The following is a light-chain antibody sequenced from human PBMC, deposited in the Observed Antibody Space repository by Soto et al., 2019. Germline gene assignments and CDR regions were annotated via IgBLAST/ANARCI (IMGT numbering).Light chain of an antibody. CDR3: ASWDDSLSAYV. J-gene: IGLJ1*01. Sequence: QSVLTQPPSASGTPGQRVTISCSGSNSNIGSNTVNWYQQLPGTAPKLLIYYDNLRPSGVPDRISGSKSGTSASLAISGLRSEDEADYYCASWDDSLSAYVFGSGTKATVL. CDR2: YDN. V-gene: IGLV1-44*01. CDR1: NSNIGSNT.